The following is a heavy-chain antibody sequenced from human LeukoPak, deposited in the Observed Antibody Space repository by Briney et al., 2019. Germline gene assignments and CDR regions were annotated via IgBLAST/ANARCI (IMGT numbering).Heavy chain of an antibody. CDR3: AKDGPGAGRGVGGGFDY. V-gene: IGHV3-9*03. CDR2: ISWNSGSI. J-gene: IGHJ4*02. D-gene: IGHD6-19*01. CDR1: GFTFDDYA. Sequence: GGSLRLSCAASGFTFDDYAMHWVRQAPGKGLEWVSGISWNSGSIGYADSVKGRFTISRDNAKNSLYLQMNSLRAEDLALYYCAKDGPGAGRGVGGGFDYWGRGPLVTVPS.